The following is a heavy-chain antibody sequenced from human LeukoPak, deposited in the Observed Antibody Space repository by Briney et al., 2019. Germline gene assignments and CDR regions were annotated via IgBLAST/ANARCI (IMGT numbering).Heavy chain of an antibody. CDR1: GGTFSSYA. Sequence: SVKVSCKASGGTFSSYAISWVRQAPGQGLEWMGRIIPIFGTANYAQNFHGRVTITTDESTSTAYMELSSLRSEDTAVYYCALTVSSSWYGYFQHWGQGTLVTVSS. CDR2: IIPIFGTA. V-gene: IGHV1-69*05. J-gene: IGHJ1*01. CDR3: ALTVSSSWYGYFQH. D-gene: IGHD6-13*01.